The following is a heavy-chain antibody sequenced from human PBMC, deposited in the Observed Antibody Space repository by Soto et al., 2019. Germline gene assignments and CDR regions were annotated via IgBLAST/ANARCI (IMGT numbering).Heavy chain of an antibody. V-gene: IGHV3-48*03. D-gene: IGHD3-22*01. J-gene: IGHJ3*02. CDR3: AREVVVITFGAFDI. CDR1: GFTFSSYE. Sequence: PGGSLRLSCAASGFTFSSYEMNWVRQAPGKGLEWVSYISSSGSTIYYADSVKGRFTISRDNAKNSLYLQMNSLRAEDTAVYYCAREVVVITFGAFDIWGQGTMVTVSS. CDR2: ISSSGSTI.